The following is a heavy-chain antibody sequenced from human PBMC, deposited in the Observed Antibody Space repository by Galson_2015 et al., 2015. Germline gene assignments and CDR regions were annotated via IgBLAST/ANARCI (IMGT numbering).Heavy chain of an antibody. CDR2: ISYDGSNK. D-gene: IGHD3-16*02. CDR3: AKEPHGYVWGSYRYTPEYYFDY. J-gene: IGHJ4*02. Sequence: SLRLSCAASGFTFSSYGMHWVRQAPGKGLEWVAVISYDGSNKYYADSVKGRFTISRDNSKNTLYLQMNSLRAEDTAVYYCAKEPHGYVWGSYRYTPEYYFDYWGQGTLVTVSS. V-gene: IGHV3-30*18. CDR1: GFTFSSYG.